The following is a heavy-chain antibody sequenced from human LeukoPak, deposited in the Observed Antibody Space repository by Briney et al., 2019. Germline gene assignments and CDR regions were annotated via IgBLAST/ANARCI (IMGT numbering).Heavy chain of an antibody. CDR1: GFTFSGSA. D-gene: IGHD2-15*01. CDR3: TPPLGSREDI. V-gene: IGHV3-73*01. CDR2: IRNRANNYAT. Sequence: GGSLRLSCAASGFTFSGSAMHWVRQASGKGLEWVGRIRNRANNYATAYAASVKGRFTISRDDSKNTAYLQMNSLKTEDTAVYYCTPPLGSREDIWGQGTLVTVSS. J-gene: IGHJ4*02.